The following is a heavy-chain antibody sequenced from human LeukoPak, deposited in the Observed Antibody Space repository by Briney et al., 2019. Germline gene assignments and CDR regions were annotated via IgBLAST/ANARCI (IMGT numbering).Heavy chain of an antibody. CDR3: AKAQTTVYAFDI. CDR1: GFTFSTSE. J-gene: IGHJ3*02. CDR2: ISSRSSTI. V-gene: IGHV3-48*03. D-gene: IGHD4-17*01. Sequence: GGSLRLSCAASGFTFSTSEMSWVRQAPGKGLEWLSYISSRSSTIYYADSVKGRFTISRDNSNNTLYLQMNSLRAEDTAMYYCAKAQTTVYAFDIWGQGTMVTVSS.